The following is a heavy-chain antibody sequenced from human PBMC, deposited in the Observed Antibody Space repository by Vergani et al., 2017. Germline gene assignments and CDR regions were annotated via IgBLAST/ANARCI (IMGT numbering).Heavy chain of an antibody. CDR2: ISYDGNNE. J-gene: IGHJ4*02. Sequence: QVQLVESGGGVVQPGRSLRLSCAASGFIFGDYGMHWVRQAPGKGLEWVAVISYDGNNEYYADSVKGRFTISRDNSKNTLYLQMNSLKTEDTAVYYCSTDETRFYYDSSGYFYIFSELLDNNDYWGQGTLVTVSS. CDR1: GFIFGDYG. D-gene: IGHD3-22*01. CDR3: STDETRFYYDSSGYFYIFSELLDNNDY. V-gene: IGHV3-30*03.